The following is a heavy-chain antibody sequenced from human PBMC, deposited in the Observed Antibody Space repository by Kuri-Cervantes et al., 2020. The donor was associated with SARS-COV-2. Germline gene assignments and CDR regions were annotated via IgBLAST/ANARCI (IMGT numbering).Heavy chain of an antibody. CDR3: ARLTTSYFDY. CDR2: IYYSGIT. J-gene: IGHJ4*02. Sequence: SETLSLTCTVSGGSISSYYWNWIRQSPGKGLEWIGNIYYSGITNYNPALKSRLTISVDTSKNQFSLKLSSVTAADTAVYYCARLTTSYFDYWGQGTLVTVSS. V-gene: IGHV4-59*08. D-gene: IGHD4-11*01. CDR1: GGSISSYY.